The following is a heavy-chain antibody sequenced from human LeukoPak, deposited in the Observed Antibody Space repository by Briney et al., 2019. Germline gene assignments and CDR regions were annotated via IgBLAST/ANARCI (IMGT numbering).Heavy chain of an antibody. Sequence: GSLRLSCAASGFTFSSYSMNWVRQAPGKGLEWVSYISSSSSTIYYADSVKGRFTISRDNAKNSLYLQMNSLRAEDTAVYYCVVTAITAGYFDYWGQGTLVTVSS. CDR2: ISSSSSTI. J-gene: IGHJ4*02. CDR1: GFTFSSYS. D-gene: IGHD2-21*02. V-gene: IGHV3-48*01. CDR3: VVTAITAGYFDY.